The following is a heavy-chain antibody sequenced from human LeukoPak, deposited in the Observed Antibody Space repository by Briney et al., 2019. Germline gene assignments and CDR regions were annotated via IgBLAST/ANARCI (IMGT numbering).Heavy chain of an antibody. CDR1: GYTFTSYD. J-gene: IGHJ5*02. CDR3: ARKGRFFTSWFDP. Sequence: ASVKVSCKASGYTFTSYDINWVRQATGQGLEWMGWMNPNGGNTGYAQKFQGRVAITRNTSISTAYMELSSLRSEDTAVYYCARKGRFFTSWFDPWGQGTLVTVSS. CDR2: MNPNGGNT. V-gene: IGHV1-8*03. D-gene: IGHD3-3*01.